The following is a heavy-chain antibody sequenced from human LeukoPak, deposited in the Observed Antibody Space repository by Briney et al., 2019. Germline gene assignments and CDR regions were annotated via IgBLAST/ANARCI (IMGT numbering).Heavy chain of an antibody. CDR1: GGSISSYY. J-gene: IGHJ4*02. D-gene: IGHD1-14*01. CDR3: ASTTRLEPYYFDY. Sequence: SETLSLTCTVSGGSISSYYWSWIRQPPGKGLEWIGYIYYSGSTNYNPSLKSRVTISVDTSRNQFSLKLSSVTAADTAVYYCASTTRLEPYYFDYWGQGTLVTVSS. V-gene: IGHV4-59*08. CDR2: IYYSGST.